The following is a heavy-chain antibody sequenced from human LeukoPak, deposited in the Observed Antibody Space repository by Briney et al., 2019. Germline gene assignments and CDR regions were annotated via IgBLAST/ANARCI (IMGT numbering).Heavy chain of an antibody. CDR1: GYTFTSYG. CDR3: ARSGFAQQPEYFQH. V-gene: IGHV1-18*01. D-gene: IGHD6-13*01. CDR2: ISAYNGNT. J-gene: IGHJ1*01. Sequence: EASVKVSCKASGYTFTSYGISWVRQAPGQGLEWMGWISAYNGNTNYAQKLQGRVTMTTDTSTSTAYMELRSLRSDDTAVYYCARSGFAQQPEYFQHWGQGTLVTVSS.